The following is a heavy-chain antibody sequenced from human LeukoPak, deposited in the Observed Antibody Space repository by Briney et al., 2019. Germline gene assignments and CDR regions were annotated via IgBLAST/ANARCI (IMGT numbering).Heavy chain of an antibody. CDR1: GGTFSSYA. J-gene: IGHJ3*02. CDR2: IIPIFGTA. CDR3: ARVARRYYDSSGPDVFDI. V-gene: IGHV1-69*05. Sequence: SVKVSCKASGGTFSSYAISWVRQAPGQGLEWMGRIIPIFGTANYAQKFQGRVTITTDESTSTAYMELSSLRSEDTAVYYCARVARRYYDSSGPDVFDIWGQGTMVTVSS. D-gene: IGHD3-22*01.